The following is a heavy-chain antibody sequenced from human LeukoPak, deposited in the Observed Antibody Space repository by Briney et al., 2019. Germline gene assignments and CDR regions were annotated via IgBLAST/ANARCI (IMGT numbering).Heavy chain of an antibody. CDR2: ISAHNGNT. V-gene: IGHV1-18*01. Sequence: GASVKVSCKASGYIFSNYGISWVRQAPGQGLEWKGWISAHNGNTNYAQKFQGRVSMTTDTSTTTAHMELRTLRSDYTAVYYCVRDRYWVAGTGWFDAWGQGTLVTVSS. CDR3: VRDRYWVAGTGWFDA. J-gene: IGHJ5*02. CDR1: GYIFSNYG. D-gene: IGHD6-13*01.